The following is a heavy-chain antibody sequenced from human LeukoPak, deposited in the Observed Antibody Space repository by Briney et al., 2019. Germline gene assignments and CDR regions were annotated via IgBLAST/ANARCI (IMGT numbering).Heavy chain of an antibody. CDR1: GGSISSSSYY. V-gene: IGHV4-39*01. D-gene: IGHD3-16*02. CDR3: ARHIGGRYYYYYMDV. CDR2: IYYIGST. J-gene: IGHJ6*03. Sequence: SETLSLTCTVSGGSISSSSYYWSWIRQPPGKGLEWIGYIYYIGSTYYNPSLKSRVTISVDTSKNQFSLKLSSVTAADTAVYYCARHIGGRYYYYYMDVWGKGTTVTISS.